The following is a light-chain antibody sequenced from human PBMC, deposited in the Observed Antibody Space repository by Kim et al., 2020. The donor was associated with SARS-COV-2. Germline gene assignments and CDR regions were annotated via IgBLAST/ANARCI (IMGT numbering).Light chain of an antibody. CDR3: QQRYNWPLT. Sequence: WAPGERATLSCRASQSVGNSLAWFQQKPVQAPRLLIFETSNRATGIPARFSGSGSGTAFTLTISSLEPEDFAVYYCQQRYNWPLTFGGGTKVDIK. J-gene: IGKJ4*01. CDR1: QSVGNS. V-gene: IGKV3-11*01. CDR2: ETS.